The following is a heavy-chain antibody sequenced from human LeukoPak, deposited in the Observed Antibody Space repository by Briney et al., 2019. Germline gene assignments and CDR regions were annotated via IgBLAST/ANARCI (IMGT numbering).Heavy chain of an antibody. J-gene: IGHJ4*02. V-gene: IGHV3-53*01. D-gene: IGHD1-26*01. CDR2: IYSGGST. CDR1: GFTVSSNY. Sequence: PGGSLRLSCAASGFTVSSNYMSWVRQAPGKGLEWVSVIYSGGSTYYADSVKGRFTISRDNSKNTLYLQMNSLRAEDTAVYYCARQNGIVGAPIDYWGQGTLVTVTS. CDR3: ARQNGIVGAPIDY.